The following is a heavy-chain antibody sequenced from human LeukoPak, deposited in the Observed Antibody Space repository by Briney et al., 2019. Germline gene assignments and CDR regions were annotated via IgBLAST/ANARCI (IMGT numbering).Heavy chain of an antibody. CDR1: GFTVSSNY. CDR3: ARDSTYGDFDY. J-gene: IGHJ4*02. CDR2: IYTGGNT. D-gene: IGHD3-10*01. V-gene: IGHV3-66*01. Sequence: PGGSLRLSCAASGFTVSSNYMSWVRQAPGKGLEWVSLIYTGGNTYYADSVKGRFTISRDNAKNSLYLQMNSLRAEDTAVYYCARDSTYGDFDYWGQGTLVTVSS.